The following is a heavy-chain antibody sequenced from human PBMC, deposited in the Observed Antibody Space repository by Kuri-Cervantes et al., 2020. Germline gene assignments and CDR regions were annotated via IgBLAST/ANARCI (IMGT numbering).Heavy chain of an antibody. J-gene: IGHJ4*02. CDR3: ARDPYCGGDCKTDDY. V-gene: IGHV3-11*04. Sequence: LSLTCAASGFTFSDYYMSWIRQAPGKGLEWVSYISSSGSTIYYADSVKGRFTISRDNAKHSLYLQMNSLRDEDTAVYYCARDPYCGGDCKTDDYWGQGTLVTVSS. CDR1: GFTFSDYY. CDR2: ISSSGSTI. D-gene: IGHD2-21*02.